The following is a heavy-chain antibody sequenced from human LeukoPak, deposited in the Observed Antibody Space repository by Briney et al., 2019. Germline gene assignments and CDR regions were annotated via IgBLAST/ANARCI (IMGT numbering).Heavy chain of an antibody. CDR2: ISGSGGST. CDR1: GFTFSHYD. D-gene: IGHD1-1*01. J-gene: IGHJ4*02. V-gene: IGHV3-23*01. Sequence: GGSLRLSCAASGFTFSHYDMHWVRQAPGKGLEWVSAISGSGGSTYYADSVKGRFTISRDNSKNTLYLQMNSLRAEDTAVYYCAKGGPLRFNYREGLDYWGQGTLVTVSS. CDR3: AKGGPLRFNYREGLDY.